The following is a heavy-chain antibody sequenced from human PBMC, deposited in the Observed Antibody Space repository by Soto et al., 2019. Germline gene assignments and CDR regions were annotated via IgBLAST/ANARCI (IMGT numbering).Heavy chain of an antibody. CDR2: IYYSGST. J-gene: IGHJ4*02. CDR3: ARRGDCSSTSCYTPDGVDY. CDR1: GGSISSSSYY. Sequence: SETLSLTCTVSGGSISSSSYYWGWIRQPPGKGLEWIGSIYYSGSTYYNPSLKSRVTISVDTSKNQFSLKLSSVTAADTAVYYCARRGDCSSTSCYTPDGVDYWGQGTLVTVSS. D-gene: IGHD2-2*02. V-gene: IGHV4-39*01.